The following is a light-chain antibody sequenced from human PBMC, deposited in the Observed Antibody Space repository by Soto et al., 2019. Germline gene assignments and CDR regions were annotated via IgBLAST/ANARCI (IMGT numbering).Light chain of an antibody. V-gene: IGLV1-40*01. CDR3: QSYDSTLSAHVV. CDR1: SSNIGAGYE. CDR2: GDT. J-gene: IGLJ2*01. Sequence: QSVLTQPPSVSGAPGQRVTISCTGSSSNIGAGYEVHWYQQLPGTAPKLLIYGDTNRPSGVADRFSGSKSGTSASLAITGLQDEDEADYYYQSYDSTLSAHVVFGGGTKLTVL.